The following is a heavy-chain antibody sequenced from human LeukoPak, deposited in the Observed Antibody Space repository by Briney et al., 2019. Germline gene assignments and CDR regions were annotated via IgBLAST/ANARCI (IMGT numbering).Heavy chain of an antibody. V-gene: IGHV3-7*01. Sequence: GGSLRLSCAASGFTFSSYGMHWVRQAPGTGLEWVANIKQDGSEKYYVDSVKGRFTISRDNAKNSLYLQMNSLRAEDTAVYYCARLSGQLLARDFDYWGQGTLVTVSS. CDR2: IKQDGSEK. J-gene: IGHJ4*02. CDR3: ARLSGQLLARDFDY. CDR1: GFTFSSYG. D-gene: IGHD3-16*01.